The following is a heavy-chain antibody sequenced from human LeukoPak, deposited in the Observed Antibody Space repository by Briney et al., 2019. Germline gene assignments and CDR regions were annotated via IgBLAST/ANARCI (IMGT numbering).Heavy chain of an antibody. Sequence: GGSLRLSCAASGFTFSSYSMNWVRQAPGKGLEWVSSISSSSSYIYYADSVKGRFTISRDNAKNSLYLQMNSLRAEDTAVYYCARVAENKVDAFDIWGQGTMVTVSS. V-gene: IGHV3-21*01. CDR2: ISSSSSYI. CDR1: GFTFSSYS. J-gene: IGHJ3*02. D-gene: IGHD6-13*01. CDR3: ARVAENKVDAFDI.